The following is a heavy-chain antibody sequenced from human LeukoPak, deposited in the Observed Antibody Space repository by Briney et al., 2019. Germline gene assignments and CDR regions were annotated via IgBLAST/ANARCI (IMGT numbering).Heavy chain of an antibody. V-gene: IGHV4-30-4*01. J-gene: IGHJ3*02. CDR2: IYYSGST. CDR3: ARDLRPMIADAFDI. Sequence: SETLSLTCTVSGGSISSGVYYWSWIRQPPGKGLEWIGYIYYSGSTYYNPSLKSRVTISVDTSKSQFSLKLSSVTAADTAVYYCARDLRPMIADAFDIWGQGTMVTVSS. CDR1: GGSISSGVYY. D-gene: IGHD3-22*01.